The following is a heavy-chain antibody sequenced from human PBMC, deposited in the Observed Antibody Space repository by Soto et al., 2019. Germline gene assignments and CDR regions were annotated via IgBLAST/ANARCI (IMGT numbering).Heavy chain of an antibody. CDR3: ARDATSYYYDSETNQLPSDY. V-gene: IGHV3-33*01. J-gene: IGHJ4*02. CDR2: IWFDGSNV. Sequence: QVQLVESRGGVVQPGRSLRISCAASGFTFRAYGMHWVRQAPGKGLEWVALIWFDGSNVYYADSVKGRFTISRDNSNNTLFLQMNSLRAEDTAVYFCARDATSYYYDSETNQLPSDYWGQGTLVTVSS. D-gene: IGHD3-22*01. CDR1: GFTFRAYG.